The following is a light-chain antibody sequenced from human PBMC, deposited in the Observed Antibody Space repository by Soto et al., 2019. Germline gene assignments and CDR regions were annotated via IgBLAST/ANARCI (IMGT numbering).Light chain of an antibody. CDR3: QQYYSGPSWT. V-gene: IGKV4-1*01. J-gene: IGKJ1*01. Sequence: DIVMTQSPDSLAVSLGERATINCKSSQSVLSSSNNKNYLAWYQQKPGQPPKLLIYWASTRESGVPDRFSGSGSGTDFTLTISNLQTEDVAVYYCQQYYSGPSWTFGQGTRVEIK. CDR2: WAS. CDR1: QSVLSSSNNKNY.